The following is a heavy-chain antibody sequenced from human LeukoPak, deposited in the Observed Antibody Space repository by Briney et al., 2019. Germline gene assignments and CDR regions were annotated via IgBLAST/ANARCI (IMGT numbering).Heavy chain of an antibody. Sequence: GGSLRLSCAASGFTFSSCVMSWVRQAPGKGLEWVSYISISGTTIYYADSVKGRFTFSRDNAKNSLYLQMNSLRAEDTAVYYCARAGRLQYGDYVAFDYWGQGTLVTVS. D-gene: IGHD4-17*01. CDR3: ARAGRLQYGDYVAFDY. CDR2: ISISGTTI. CDR1: GFTFSSCV. J-gene: IGHJ4*02. V-gene: IGHV3-48*04.